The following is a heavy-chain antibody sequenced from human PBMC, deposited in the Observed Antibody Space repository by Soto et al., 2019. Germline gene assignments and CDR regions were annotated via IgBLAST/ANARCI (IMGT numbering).Heavy chain of an antibody. Sequence: SVKGSCKATRGTFSSYAISWGRQAPGQGLEWMGGIIPIFGTANYAQKFQGRVTITADKSTSTAYMELSSLRSEDTAVYYCARGGDYSAFDIWGQGTMVT. CDR1: RGTFSSYA. CDR3: ARGGDYSAFDI. V-gene: IGHV1-69*06. CDR2: IIPIFGTA. D-gene: IGHD4-17*01. J-gene: IGHJ3*02.